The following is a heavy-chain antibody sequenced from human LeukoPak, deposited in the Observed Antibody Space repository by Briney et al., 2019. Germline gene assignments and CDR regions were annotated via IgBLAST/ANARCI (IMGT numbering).Heavy chain of an antibody. CDR2: ISGSGGST. Sequence: GGSLRLSCAASGFTFTRYAISWVRQAAGKGLEWVSSISGSGGSTYYADSVKGPFTISRDNSKNTLYLQMNSLRAEDTAVYSCVKDEAYCDFWSGSPPARGQGNLVTVSS. D-gene: IGHD3-3*01. CDR3: VKDEAYCDFWSGSPPA. J-gene: IGHJ1*01. CDR1: GFTFTRYA. V-gene: IGHV3-23*01.